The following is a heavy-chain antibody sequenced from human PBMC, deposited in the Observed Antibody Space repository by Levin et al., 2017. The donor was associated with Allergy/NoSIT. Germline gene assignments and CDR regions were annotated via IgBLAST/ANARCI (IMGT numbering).Heavy chain of an antibody. Sequence: SQTLSLTCTVSGGSISSGGYYWSWIRQHPGKGLEWIGYIYYSGSTYYNPSLKSRVTISVDTSKNQFSLKLSSVTAADTAVYYCARDSGYDYWYFDLWGRGTLVTVSS. CDR3: ARDSGYDYWYFDL. CDR2: IYYSGST. V-gene: IGHV4-31*03. CDR1: GGSISSGGYY. D-gene: IGHD5-12*01. J-gene: IGHJ2*01.